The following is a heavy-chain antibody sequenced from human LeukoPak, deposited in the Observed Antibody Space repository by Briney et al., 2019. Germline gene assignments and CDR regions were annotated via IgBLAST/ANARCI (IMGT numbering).Heavy chain of an antibody. CDR1: GFTFSSYA. J-gene: IGHJ4*02. CDR2: ISGSGGST. D-gene: IGHD2-21*01. V-gene: IGHV3-23*01. CDR3: ARAPVTSCRGAYCYPFDY. Sequence: GGSLRLSCAASGFTFSSYAMSWVRQAPGKGLEWVSAISGSGGSTYYADSVKGRFTISRDNSKNTLYLQMNSLRLEDAAVYFCARAPVTSCRGAYCYPFDYWGQGTQVTVSS.